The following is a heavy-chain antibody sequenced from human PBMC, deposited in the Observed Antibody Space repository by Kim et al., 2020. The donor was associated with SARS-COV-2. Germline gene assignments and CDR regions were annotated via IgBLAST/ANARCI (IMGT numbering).Heavy chain of an antibody. D-gene: IGHD2-2*01. CDR1: RFTFSSSA. CDR2: IFGSGHGT. J-gene: IGHJ2*01. Sequence: GGSLRLSCLASRFTFSSSAMTWVRQAPGKGLEWVSTIFGSGHGTYYADSVKGRFIVSRDNSKNTLYLQMNNLRADDTALYYCAKNVHVTSVTFLWYFDLWRRRT. CDR3: AKNVHVTSVTFLWYFDL. V-gene: IGHV3-23*01.